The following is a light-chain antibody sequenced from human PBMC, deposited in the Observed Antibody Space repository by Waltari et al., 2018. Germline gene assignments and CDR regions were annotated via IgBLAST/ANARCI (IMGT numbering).Light chain of an antibody. J-gene: IGKJ4*01. CDR1: RSLLESNGNTY. CDR2: GGS. V-gene: IGKV2-40*01. Sequence: DIVVTQTPLSLSITPGEPASISCRSSRSLLESNGNTYLHWYLQRPGQSPQLLIYGGSNSASGVPDSFSGSGSGTDFTLKITKVEAEAVGIYYCVQTIAFPLTFGRGTKVEIK. CDR3: VQTIAFPLT.